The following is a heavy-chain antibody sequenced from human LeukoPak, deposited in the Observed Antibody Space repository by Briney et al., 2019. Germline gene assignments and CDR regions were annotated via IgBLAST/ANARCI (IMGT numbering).Heavy chain of an antibody. CDR2: IYHSGST. CDR1: GGSISSGGYY. J-gene: IGHJ1*01. Sequence: PSETLSLTCTVSGGSISSGGYYWSWIRQPPGKGLEWIGYIYHSGSTYYNPSLKSRVTISVDRSKSQFSLKLSSVTAADTAVYYCARGGLGTFKYFQHWGQGTLVTVSS. D-gene: IGHD3-16*01. V-gene: IGHV4-30-2*01. CDR3: ARGGLGTFKYFQH.